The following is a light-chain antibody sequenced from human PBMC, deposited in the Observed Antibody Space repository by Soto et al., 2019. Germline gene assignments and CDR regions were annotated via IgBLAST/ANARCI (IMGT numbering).Light chain of an antibody. J-gene: IGLJ3*02. CDR3: SSYEGSHAWA. CDR1: RSDV. Sequence: QSVLTQPRSVSGSPGQSVAISCTGTRSDVSWYQHHPGKAPKLMIYDVYKRPSGVPDRFSGSKSGNTASLTISGLQAEDEADYYCSSYEGSHAWAFGGGTKLTVL. CDR2: DVY. V-gene: IGLV2-11*01.